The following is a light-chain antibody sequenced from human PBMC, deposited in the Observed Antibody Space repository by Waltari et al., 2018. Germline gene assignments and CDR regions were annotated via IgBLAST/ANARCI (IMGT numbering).Light chain of an antibody. CDR1: QSISSY. J-gene: IGKJ5*01. V-gene: IGKV1-39*01. CDR2: AAS. CDR3: RQSYNTPIT. Sequence: DIQMTQSPSSLSASVGDRVTITCRASQSISSYLNWYQQKPGKAPKLLIYAASSLQSGVPSRFSGSGSGTDFTLTISSLQPEDLAIYYCRQSYNTPITFGQGTRLEIK.